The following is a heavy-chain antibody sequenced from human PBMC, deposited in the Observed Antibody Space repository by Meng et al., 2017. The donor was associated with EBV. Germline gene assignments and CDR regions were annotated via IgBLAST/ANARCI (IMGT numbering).Heavy chain of an antibody. J-gene: IGHJ4*02. D-gene: IGHD6-13*01. V-gene: IGHV1-69*06. CDR2: IIPIFGTA. Sequence: LGQYGSEVKMPASSVKGSCKASGGTFSSYAISWVRRAPGQGLEWMGGIIPIFGTANYAQKFQGRVTITADKSTSTAYMELSSLRSEDTAVYYCARAEIAAAGRLDYWGQGTLVTVSS. CDR1: GGTFSSYA. CDR3: ARAEIAAAGRLDY.